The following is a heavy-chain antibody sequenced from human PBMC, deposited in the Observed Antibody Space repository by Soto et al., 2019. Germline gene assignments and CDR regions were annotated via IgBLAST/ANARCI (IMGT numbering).Heavy chain of an antibody. CDR3: ATNYGSGSTHFDY. J-gene: IGHJ4*02. V-gene: IGHV1-69*02. Sequence: QVQLVQSGAEVKKPGSSVKVSCTASEGTFNSYTLSWVRQAPGQGLEWMGRVIPMLGMADFAQKFQGRVMITADKSTSTAYMVLSSLRSDDTGLYYCATNYGSGSTHFDYWGQGPLITVSS. D-gene: IGHD3-10*01. CDR1: EGTFNSYT. CDR2: VIPMLGMA.